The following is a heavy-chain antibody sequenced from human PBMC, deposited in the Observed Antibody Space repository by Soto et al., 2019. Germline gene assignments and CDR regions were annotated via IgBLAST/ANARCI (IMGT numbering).Heavy chain of an antibody. D-gene: IGHD4-17*01. CDR3: ARHGFYGDYSSNYFDP. Sequence: PXEFLKISFKGSGYSCSSWWIAWVRQIPGKGLEYMGIIYPSDSQTRYSPSFQGQVTISADKSISTAYLQWSSLKASDTAIYYCARHGFYGDYSSNYFDPWGQGTLVTVSS. J-gene: IGHJ5*02. CDR1: GYSCSSWW. CDR2: IYPSDSQT. V-gene: IGHV5-51*01.